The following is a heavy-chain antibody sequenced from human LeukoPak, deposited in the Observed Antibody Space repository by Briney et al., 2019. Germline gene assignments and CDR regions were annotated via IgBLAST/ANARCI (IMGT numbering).Heavy chain of an antibody. D-gene: IGHD5-12*01. J-gene: IGHJ5*02. CDR3: ARAGHQVEIVVNWFDP. Sequence: ASVKVSCKASGYTFTSYYMHWVRQAPGQGLEWMGIINPSGGSTSYAQKFQGRVTMTRDTSTSTVYMELSSLRSEDTAVYYCARAGHQVEIVVNWFDPWGQGTLVTVSS. CDR2: INPSGGST. CDR1: GYTFTSYY. V-gene: IGHV1-46*01.